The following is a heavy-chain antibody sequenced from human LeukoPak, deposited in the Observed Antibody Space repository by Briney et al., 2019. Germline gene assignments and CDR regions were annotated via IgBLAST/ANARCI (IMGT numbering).Heavy chain of an antibody. V-gene: IGHV3-66*04. Sequence: GGSLRLSCAASGFTVSSNYMTWVRQAPGKGLEWVSVIYSGGNTYYADAVKGIFTISRDNSRNTLSLQMNTLTAEETAVYYCARLVTGTTVINSGWFDPWGQGTLVTVSS. CDR1: GFTVSSNY. CDR3: ARLVTGTTVINSGWFDP. D-gene: IGHD4-23*01. J-gene: IGHJ5*02. CDR2: IYSGGNT.